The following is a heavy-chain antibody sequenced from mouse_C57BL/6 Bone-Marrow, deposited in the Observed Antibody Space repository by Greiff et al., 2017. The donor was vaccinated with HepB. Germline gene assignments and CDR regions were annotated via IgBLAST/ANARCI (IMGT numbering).Heavy chain of an antibody. CDR1: GFTFSNYW. D-gene: IGHD1-1*01. Sequence: EVKLVESGGGLVQPGGSMKLSCVASGFTFSNYWMNWVRQSPEKGLEWVAQIRLKSDNYATHYAESVKGRFTISRDDSKSSVYLQMNNLRAEDTGIYYCTEGYYGSSYGWYFDVWGTGTTVTVSS. V-gene: IGHV6-3*01. CDR3: TEGYYGSSYGWYFDV. CDR2: IRLKSDNYAT. J-gene: IGHJ1*03.